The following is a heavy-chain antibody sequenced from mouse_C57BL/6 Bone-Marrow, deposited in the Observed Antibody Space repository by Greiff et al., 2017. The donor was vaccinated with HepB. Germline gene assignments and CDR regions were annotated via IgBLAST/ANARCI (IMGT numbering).Heavy chain of an antibody. CDR3: ARWAPWFAY. CDR1: GFTFSSYG. J-gene: IGHJ3*01. V-gene: IGHV5-6*01. CDR2: ISSGGSYT. Sequence: VQLKESGGDLVKPGGSLKLSCAASGFTFSSYGMSWVRQTPDKRLEWVATISSGGSYTYYPDSVKGRFTISRDNAKNTLYLQMSSLKSEDTAMYYCARWAPWFAYWGQGTLVTVSA.